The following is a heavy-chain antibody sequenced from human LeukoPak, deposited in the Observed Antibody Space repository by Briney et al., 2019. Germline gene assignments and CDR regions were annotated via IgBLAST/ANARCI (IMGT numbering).Heavy chain of an antibody. J-gene: IGHJ3*02. CDR2: IYYSGST. Sequence: SETLSLTCTVSGGSISSGGYYWSWIRQHPGKGLEWIGYIYYSGSTYYNPSLKSRVTISVDASKNQFSLKLSSVTAADTAVYYCARVGSSREAFDIGGQGTMVTVSS. D-gene: IGHD1-26*01. CDR3: ARVGSSREAFDI. V-gene: IGHV4-31*03. CDR1: GGSISSGGYY.